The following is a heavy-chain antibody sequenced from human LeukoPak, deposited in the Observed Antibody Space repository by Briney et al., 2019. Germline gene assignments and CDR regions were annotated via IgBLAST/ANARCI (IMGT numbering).Heavy chain of an antibody. J-gene: IGHJ4*02. CDR3: ARDLFRGATGGGMGY. CDR2: IIPIFGTA. Sequence: GASVKVSCKASGGTFSSYAISWVRQAPGQGLEWMGGIIPIFGTANYAQKFQGRVTITTDESTSTAYMELSSLRSEDTAVYYCARDLFRGATGGGMGYWGQGTLVTVSS. CDR1: GGTFSSYA. D-gene: IGHD1-26*01. V-gene: IGHV1-69*05.